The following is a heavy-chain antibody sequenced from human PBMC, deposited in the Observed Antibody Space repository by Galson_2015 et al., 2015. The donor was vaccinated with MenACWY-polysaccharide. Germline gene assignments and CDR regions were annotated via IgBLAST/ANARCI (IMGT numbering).Heavy chain of an antibody. J-gene: IGHJ5*02. V-gene: IGHV3-33*01. Sequence: SLRLSCAASGFTFSHYGMHWVRQAPGTGLEWVAVIWYDGRNKYYADSVNGRFTISRDNSKNTLYLQMNSLRAEDTAMYYCVRDVGGIAAAGTKGWFDPWGQGSLVTVSS. D-gene: IGHD6-25*01. CDR3: VRDVGGIAAAGTKGWFDP. CDR2: IWYDGRNK. CDR1: GFTFSHYG.